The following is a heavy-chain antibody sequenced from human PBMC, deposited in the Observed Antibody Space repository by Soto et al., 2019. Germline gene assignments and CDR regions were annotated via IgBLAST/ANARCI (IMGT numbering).Heavy chain of an antibody. CDR2: ISAHNGNT. D-gene: IGHD1-26*01. CDR1: GYTFTSYG. V-gene: IGHV1-18*01. Sequence: QVQLVQSGAEVKKPGSSVKVSCKASGYTFTSYGISWVRQAPGQGLEWMGWISAHNGNTNHAQKLQGRVTMTTDTATSTDYMELRSLRSDDTAVYYCARDAAVGLFDYWGQGTLVTVSS. CDR3: ARDAAVGLFDY. J-gene: IGHJ4*02.